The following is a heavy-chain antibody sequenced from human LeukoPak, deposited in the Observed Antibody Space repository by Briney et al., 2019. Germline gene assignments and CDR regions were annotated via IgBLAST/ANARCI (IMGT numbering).Heavy chain of an antibody. CDR1: GGSISSSSYY. CDR2: IYYSGST. J-gene: IGHJ4*02. D-gene: IGHD1-20*01. Sequence: SSETLSLTCTVSGGSISSSSYYWGWIRQPPGKGLEWIGSIYYSGSTYYNPSLKSRVTISVDTSENQFSLKLSSVTAADTAVYYCAKHRSNWSAGSIDSWGQGILVTVSS. CDR3: AKHRSNWSAGSIDS. V-gene: IGHV4-39*01.